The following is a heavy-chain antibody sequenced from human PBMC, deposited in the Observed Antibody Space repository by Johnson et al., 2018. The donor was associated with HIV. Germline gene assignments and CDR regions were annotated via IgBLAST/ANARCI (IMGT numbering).Heavy chain of an antibody. D-gene: IGHD3-3*01. J-gene: IGHJ3*02. V-gene: IGHV3-66*01. CDR3: ARDPYYEFWTGPRDAFDI. CDR2: IYSGGST. Sequence: VQLVESGGGLVQPGGSLRLSCAASGFTVSNYYMTWVRQSPGKGLEWVSVIYSGGSTYYADSVKGRFTISRDTSKNTLYLQMNSLRAEDTSLYYCARDPYYEFWTGPRDAFDIWGQGTMVTVSS. CDR1: GFTVSNYY.